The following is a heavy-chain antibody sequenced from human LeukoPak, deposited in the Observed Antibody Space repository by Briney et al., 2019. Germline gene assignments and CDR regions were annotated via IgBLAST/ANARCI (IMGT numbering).Heavy chain of an antibody. CDR1: GYTFTSYG. CDR2: ISAYNGDT. D-gene: IGHD3-10*01. J-gene: IGHJ6*02. V-gene: IGHV1-18*01. Sequence: ASVKVSCRASGYTFTSYGISWVRPAPGQGLEWVGWISAYNGDTNHAQKFQGRVTMTTDATTSTAYMELRSLRSDDTAVYYCVRDRSLVVREPIISSRGYYYHYGLDVWGQGTTVRVSS. CDR3: VRDRSLVVREPIISSRGYYYHYGLDV.